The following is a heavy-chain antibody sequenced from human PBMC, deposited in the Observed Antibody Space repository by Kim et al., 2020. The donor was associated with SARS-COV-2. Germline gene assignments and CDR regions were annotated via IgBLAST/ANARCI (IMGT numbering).Heavy chain of an antibody. CDR3: ARDSGYDLRSYYYYYGMDV. CDR2: IYYSGST. J-gene: IGHJ6*02. CDR1: GGSISSYY. V-gene: IGHV4-59*13. Sequence: SETLSLTCTVSGGSISSYYWSWIRQPPGKGLEWIGYIYYSGSTNYNPSLKSRVTISVDTSKNQFSLKLSSVTAADTAVYYCARDSGYDLRSYYYYYGMDVWGQGTTVTVSS. D-gene: IGHD5-12*01.